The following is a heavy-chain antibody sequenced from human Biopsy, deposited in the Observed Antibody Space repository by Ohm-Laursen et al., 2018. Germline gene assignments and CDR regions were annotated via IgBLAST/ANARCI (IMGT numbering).Heavy chain of an antibody. J-gene: IGHJ4*02. Sequence: TLSLTCTVSGGSISDDYGNWIRQPPGKGLQVIGYISSGGRAKYSPSLKSRLTISLDTSKNQLSLRLSSVTAADSAIYYCARERQFRFLEGAFDYWGQGILVTVSS. D-gene: IGHD3-3*01. V-gene: IGHV4-59*01. CDR3: ARERQFRFLEGAFDY. CDR2: ISSGGRA. CDR1: GGSISDDY.